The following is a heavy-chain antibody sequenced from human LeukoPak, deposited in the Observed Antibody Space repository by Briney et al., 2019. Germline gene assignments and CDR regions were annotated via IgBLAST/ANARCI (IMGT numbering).Heavy chain of an antibody. D-gene: IGHD2-15*01. J-gene: IGHJ4*02. CDR2: VSGNGGST. Sequence: GRSLRLSCAASGFTFGDYAMNWVRQAPGKGLEWVSAVSGNGGSTYYADSVKGRFTISRDNSKNSLYLQMNSLRAEDTAVYYCAKDDGNGIWFYYFDYWGQGTLVTVSS. CDR3: AKDDGNGIWFYYFDY. CDR1: GFTFGDYA. V-gene: IGHV3-23*01.